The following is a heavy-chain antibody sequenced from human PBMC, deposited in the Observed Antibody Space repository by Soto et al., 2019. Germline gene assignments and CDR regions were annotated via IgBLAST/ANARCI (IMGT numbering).Heavy chain of an antibody. Sequence: QVPLVQSGVEVEKPGASMKVSCKASGYTFTSYGVSWVRQAPGQGLEWMGWISAYNGNTNYAQKFQGRVTMTTDTSXSAAYMELRSLRPDDTAVYYCARDVPTVTTGGPDYWGQGTLVTVSS. CDR3: ARDVPTVTTGGPDY. CDR2: ISAYNGNT. V-gene: IGHV1-18*01. CDR1: GYTFTSYG. D-gene: IGHD4-17*01. J-gene: IGHJ4*02.